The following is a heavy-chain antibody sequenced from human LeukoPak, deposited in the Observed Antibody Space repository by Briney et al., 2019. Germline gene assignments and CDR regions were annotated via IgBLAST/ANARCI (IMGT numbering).Heavy chain of an antibody. Sequence: PGTSLRLSCAASGFTFSSYAMHWVRQAPGKGLEWVAVISYDGSNKYYADSVKGRFTISRDNSKNTLYLRMNGLRAEDTAVYYCARDARKRDYGSGNPLDYWGQGTLVTVSS. CDR2: ISYDGSNK. CDR3: ARDARKRDYGSGNPLDY. CDR1: GFTFSSYA. D-gene: IGHD3-10*01. V-gene: IGHV3-30*04. J-gene: IGHJ4*02.